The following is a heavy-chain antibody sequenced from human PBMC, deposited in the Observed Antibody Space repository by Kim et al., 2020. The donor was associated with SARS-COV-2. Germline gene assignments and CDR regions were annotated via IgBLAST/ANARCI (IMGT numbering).Heavy chain of an antibody. Sequence: GNGNTKYSQKFQGRVTITRDTSASTAYMELSSLRSEDTAVYYCARYRGFDYWGQGTLVTVSS. D-gene: IGHD3-10*01. J-gene: IGHJ4*02. CDR2: GNGNT. V-gene: IGHV1-3*01. CDR3: ARYRGFDY.